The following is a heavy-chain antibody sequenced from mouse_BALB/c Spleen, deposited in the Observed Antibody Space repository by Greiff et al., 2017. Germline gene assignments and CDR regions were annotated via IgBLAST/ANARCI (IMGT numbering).Heavy chain of an antibody. CDR2: ISCYNGAT. CDR3: AREGWGNYWYFDV. D-gene: IGHD1-1*02. CDR1: GYTFTSYV. Sequence: EVKLQESGPELVKPGASVKMSCKASGYTFTSYVMHWVKQKPGQGLEWIGYISCYNGATSYNQKFKGKATFTVDTSSSTAYMQFNSLTSEDSAVYYCAREGWGNYWYFDVWGAGTTVTVSS. J-gene: IGHJ1*01. V-gene: IGHV1-14*01.